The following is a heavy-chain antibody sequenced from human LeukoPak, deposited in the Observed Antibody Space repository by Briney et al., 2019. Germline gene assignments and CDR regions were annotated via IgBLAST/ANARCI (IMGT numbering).Heavy chain of an antibody. CDR3: ARGVDGGFDP. D-gene: IGHD3-16*01. CDR2: ISANGDST. J-gene: IGHJ5*02. CDR1: GFTFSFYT. Sequence: PGGSLRLSCAASGFTFSFYTMHWVRQAPGKGLESVSAISANGDSTYYVNSVKDRFTISRDNSKNTLYLQMGSLRVEDMAVYYCARGVDGGFDPWGQGTLVTVSS. V-gene: IGHV3-64*01.